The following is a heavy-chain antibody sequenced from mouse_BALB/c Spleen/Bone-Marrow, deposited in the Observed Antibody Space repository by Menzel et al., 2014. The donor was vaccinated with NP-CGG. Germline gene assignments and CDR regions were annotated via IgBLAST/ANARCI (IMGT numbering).Heavy chain of an antibody. D-gene: IGHD2-2*01. Sequence: QLQQAGAELGRAGGSVKVSCKTSGYIFTSYWIHWGKKRAGQGLVWIARIYPGSGSTYYNEKFEGKATLTADKSSSTAYMQLSSLKSEDSAVYFCASGVTTGWFVYWGQGTLVTVSA. J-gene: IGHJ3*01. V-gene: IGHV1-76*01. CDR1: GYIFTSYW. CDR3: ASGVTTGWFVY. CDR2: IYPGSGST.